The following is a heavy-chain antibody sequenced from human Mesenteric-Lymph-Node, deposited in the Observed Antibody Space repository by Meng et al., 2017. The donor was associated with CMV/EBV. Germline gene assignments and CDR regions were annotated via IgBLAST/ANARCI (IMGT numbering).Heavy chain of an antibody. J-gene: IGHJ6*02. Sequence: GESLKISCAASGFTFRRYAMHWVRQAPGKGLEWVANIKQDGSEKYYVDSVKGRFTISRDNAKNSLYLQMNSLRAEDTAVYYCARGERELLPYYYYGMDVWGQGTTVTVSS. D-gene: IGHD1-26*01. CDR1: GFTFRRYA. V-gene: IGHV3-7*04. CDR2: IKQDGSEK. CDR3: ARGERELLPYYYYGMDV.